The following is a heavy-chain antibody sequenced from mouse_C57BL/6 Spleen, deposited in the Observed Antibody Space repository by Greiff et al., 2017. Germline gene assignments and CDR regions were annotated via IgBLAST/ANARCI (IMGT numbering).Heavy chain of an antibody. CDR2: IHPNSGST. D-gene: IGHD1-1*01. CDR3: ARWDYGSSYGY. V-gene: IGHV1-64*01. CDR1: GYTFTSYW. Sequence: QVQLQQPGAELVKPGASVKLSCKASGYTFTSYWMHWVKQRPGQGLEWIGMIHPNSGSTNYNEKFKSKATLTVDKSSSTAYMQLSSLTSEDSAVYYCARWDYGSSYGYWGQGTSVTVSS. J-gene: IGHJ4*01.